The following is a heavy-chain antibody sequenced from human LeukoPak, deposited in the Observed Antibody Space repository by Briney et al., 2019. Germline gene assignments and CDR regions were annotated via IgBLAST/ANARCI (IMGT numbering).Heavy chain of an antibody. Sequence: GGSLRLSCAASGFTVSSNYMTWVRQAPGKGLEWVSVIYSGGNTYYAESVKGRFTISRDNSKNTLYLQMNSLRAEDTAVYYCARAPLLWFGGTFDYWGQGTLVTVSS. CDR2: IYSGGNT. CDR3: ARAPLLWFGGTFDY. J-gene: IGHJ4*02. D-gene: IGHD3-10*01. CDR1: GFTVSSNY. V-gene: IGHV3-66*01.